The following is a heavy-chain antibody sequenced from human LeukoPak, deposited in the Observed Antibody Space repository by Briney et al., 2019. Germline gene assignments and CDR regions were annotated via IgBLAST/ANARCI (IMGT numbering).Heavy chain of an antibody. J-gene: IGHJ4*02. V-gene: IGHV4-59*01. D-gene: IGHD5-24*01. CDR3: ARGYGYNSEY. CDR2: IYYSGST. CDR1: GGSISSYY. Sequence: SETLSLTCTVSGGSISSYYWSWIRQPPGKGLEWIGYIYYSGSTNYNPSLKSRVTISVDTSKNQFSLKLSSVTAADTAVYYCARGYGYNSEYWGQGTLVTVSP.